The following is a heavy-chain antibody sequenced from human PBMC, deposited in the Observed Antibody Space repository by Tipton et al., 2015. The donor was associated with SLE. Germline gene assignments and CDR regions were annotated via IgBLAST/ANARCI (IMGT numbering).Heavy chain of an antibody. CDR2: INGYTGEP. D-gene: IGHD5-24*01. Sequence: QLVQSGSELKQPGAAVLVSCKASGYIFTGYAINWVRQAPGQGLEWMGWINGYTGEPTNAQGFTGRFVFSLDASVTTAYLQISGLYAKASAVYFCVGGHTGFLQSWGQGTVFIVSS. CDR1: GYIFTGYA. J-gene: IGHJ1*01. CDR3: VGGHTGFLQS. V-gene: IGHV7-4-1*01.